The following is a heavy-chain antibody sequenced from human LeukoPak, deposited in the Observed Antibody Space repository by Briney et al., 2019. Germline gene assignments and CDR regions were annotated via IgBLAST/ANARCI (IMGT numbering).Heavy chain of an antibody. V-gene: IGHV3-49*04. Sequence: GGSLRLSCAASGFTFSSYAMSWVRQAPGKGLEWVGFIRSKAYGGTTEYAASVKGRFTISRDDSKSIAYLQMNSLKTEDTAVYYCTRGRRATHDYWGQGTLVTVSS. J-gene: IGHJ4*02. CDR3: TRGRRATHDY. CDR1: GFTFSSYA. D-gene: IGHD1-26*01. CDR2: IRSKAYGGTT.